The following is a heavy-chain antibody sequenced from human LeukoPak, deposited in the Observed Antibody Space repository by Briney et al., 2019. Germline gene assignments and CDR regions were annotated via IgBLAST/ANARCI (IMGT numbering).Heavy chain of an antibody. J-gene: IGHJ4*02. D-gene: IGHD3-10*01. CDR2: LSGGGDSR. CDR1: GFAFSNYA. Sequence: GGSLRLSCAASGFAFSNYAMSWVRQAPGKGLEWVSSLSGGGDSRYYADSVMGRFTISRDNSKNTLYRQMNSLRAEDTAVYYCAKAVRSMVTGGGYFDSWGQGTLVTVSS. CDR3: AKAVRSMVTGGGYFDS. V-gene: IGHV3-23*01.